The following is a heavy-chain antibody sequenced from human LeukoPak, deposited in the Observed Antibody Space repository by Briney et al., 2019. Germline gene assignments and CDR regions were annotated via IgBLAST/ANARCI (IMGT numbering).Heavy chain of an antibody. D-gene: IGHD4-17*01. Sequence: PSETLSLTCTVSGYSISSGYYWGWIRQPPGKGLEWIGSIYHSGSTYYNPSLKSRVTISVDTSKNQFSLKLSSVTAADTAVYYCARPSYGAKGAFDIWGQGTMVTVSS. CDR2: IYHSGST. CDR1: GYSISSGYY. J-gene: IGHJ3*02. CDR3: ARPSYGAKGAFDI. V-gene: IGHV4-38-2*02.